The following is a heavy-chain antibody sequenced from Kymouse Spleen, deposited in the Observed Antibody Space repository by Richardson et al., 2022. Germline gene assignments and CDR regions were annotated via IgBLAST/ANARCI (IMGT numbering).Heavy chain of an antibody. CDR3: AKDGGATDDY. J-gene: IGHJ4*02. CDR2: ISWNSGSI. V-gene: IGHV3-9*01. CDR1: GFTFDDYA. Sequence: EVQLVESGGGLVQPGRSLRLSCAASGFTFDDYAMHWVRQAPGKGLEWVSGISWNSGSIGYADSVKGRFTISRDNAKNSLYLQMNSLRAEDTALYYCAKDGGATDDYWGQGTLVTVSS. D-gene: IGHD1-26*01.